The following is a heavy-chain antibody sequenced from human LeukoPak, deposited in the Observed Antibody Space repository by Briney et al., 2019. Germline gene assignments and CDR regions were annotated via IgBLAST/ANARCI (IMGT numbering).Heavy chain of an antibody. V-gene: IGHV4-31*03. CDR2: IYYSGST. D-gene: IGHD4-11*01. J-gene: IGHJ6*02. CDR3: ARDRSLYSNYYYGMDV. CDR1: GGSISSGGYY. Sequence: SQTLSLTCTVSGGSISSGGYYWSWIRQHPGKGLEWIGYIYYSGSTYYNPSLKSRVTISVDTSKNQFSLKLSSVTAADTAVYYCARDRSLYSNYYYGMDVWGQGTTVTVSS.